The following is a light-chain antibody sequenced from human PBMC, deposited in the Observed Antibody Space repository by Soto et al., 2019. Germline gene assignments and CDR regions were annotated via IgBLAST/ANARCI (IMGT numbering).Light chain of an antibody. CDR2: DAS. Sequence: EIVLTQSPATLSLSPGERATLSCRASQSVSSYLAWYQQKPGQAPRLLIYDASNRATGIPARFSGSGSGTEFTLTISSLVPEDFAVYYCQQRSNWPIFTFGPGTKVDIK. CDR3: QQRSNWPIFT. V-gene: IGKV3-11*01. J-gene: IGKJ3*01. CDR1: QSVSSY.